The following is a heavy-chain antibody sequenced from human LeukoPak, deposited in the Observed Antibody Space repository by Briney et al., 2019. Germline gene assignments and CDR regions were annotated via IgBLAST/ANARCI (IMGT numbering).Heavy chain of an antibody. CDR1: GFTFGSYA. V-gene: IGHV3-30*04. Sequence: GGSLRLSCAASGFTFGSYAMHWVRQAPGKGREWVAVISYDGSNKYYADSVKGRFTISRDNSKNTLYLQMNSLRAEDTAVYYCARDAEDTAMAQIFDYWGQGTLVTVSS. CDR2: ISYDGSNK. D-gene: IGHD5-18*01. J-gene: IGHJ4*02. CDR3: ARDAEDTAMAQIFDY.